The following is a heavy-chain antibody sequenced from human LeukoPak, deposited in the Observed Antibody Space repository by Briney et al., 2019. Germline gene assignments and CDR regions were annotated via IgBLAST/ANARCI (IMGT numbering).Heavy chain of an antibody. CDR3: ARHPRLRSYYFDY. J-gene: IGHJ4*02. CDR1: GYTFSDYP. D-gene: IGHD4-17*01. CDR2: INTNTGNP. V-gene: IGHV7-4-1*02. Sequence: GASVKVSCNASGYTFSDYPMNWVRQAPGQGLEWMGWINTNTGNPTYAQGFTGRFVFSLDTSVSTAYLQISSLKAEDTAVYYCARHPRLRSYYFDYWGQGTLVTVSS.